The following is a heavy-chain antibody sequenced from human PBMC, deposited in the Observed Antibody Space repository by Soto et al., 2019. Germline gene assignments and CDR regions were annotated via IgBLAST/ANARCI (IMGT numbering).Heavy chain of an antibody. Sequence: SETLSLTCTVSGGSISSGDYYWSWIRQPPGKGLEWIGYIYYSGSTYYNPSLKSRVTISVDTSKNQFSLKLSSVTAAETAVYYCARGDYDFWRAGDIDAFDIWGQGTMVTVSS. CDR3: ARGDYDFWRAGDIDAFDI. CDR1: GGSISSGDYY. D-gene: IGHD3-3*01. V-gene: IGHV4-30-4*01. J-gene: IGHJ3*02. CDR2: IYYSGST.